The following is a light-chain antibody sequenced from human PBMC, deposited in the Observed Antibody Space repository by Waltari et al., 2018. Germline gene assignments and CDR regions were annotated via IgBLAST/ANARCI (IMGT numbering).Light chain of an antibody. CDR2: SNN. CDR3: AAWDDSLNAYV. J-gene: IGLJ1*01. V-gene: IGLV1-44*01. Sequence: QSVLTQPPSASGAPGQRVTISCSGSSSTIGSNTVNWYQQLPGTAPKLLRYSNNKRPSGVPDRCSGSKSGTSASLAISGLQSEDEADYYCAAWDDSLNAYVFGDGTKVTVL. CDR1: SSTIGSNT.